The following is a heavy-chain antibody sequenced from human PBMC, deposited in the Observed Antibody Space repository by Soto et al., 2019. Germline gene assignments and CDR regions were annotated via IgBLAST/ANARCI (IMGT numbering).Heavy chain of an antibody. Sequence: QVQLVQSGAEVKKPGASVKVSCKASGYTCTSYAMHWVRQAPGQRLEWMGWINAGNGNTKYSQKFKGRVTITRDTSASTDYMELSSLRSEDTAVYYCARESIAAYDYWGQGTLVTVSS. D-gene: IGHD6-13*01. CDR1: GYTCTSYA. J-gene: IGHJ4*02. CDR3: ARESIAAYDY. V-gene: IGHV1-3*01. CDR2: INAGNGNT.